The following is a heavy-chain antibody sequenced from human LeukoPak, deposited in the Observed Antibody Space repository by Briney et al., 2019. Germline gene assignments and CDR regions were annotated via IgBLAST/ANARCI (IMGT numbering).Heavy chain of an antibody. J-gene: IGHJ3*02. CDR1: GGSISSSSYY. D-gene: IGHD3-22*01. Sequence: SETLSLTCTVSGGSISSSSYYWGWIRQPPGKGLEWIGSIYYSGSTYYNPSLKSRVTISVDTSKNQFSLKLSSVTAADTAVYYCASSYRYYYDSSGYYYVRGAFDIWGQGTMVTVSS. CDR2: IYYSGST. V-gene: IGHV4-39*07. CDR3: ASSYRYYYDSSGYYYVRGAFDI.